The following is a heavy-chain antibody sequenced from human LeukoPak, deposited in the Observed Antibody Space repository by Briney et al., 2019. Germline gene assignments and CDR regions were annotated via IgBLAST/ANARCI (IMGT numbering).Heavy chain of an antibody. Sequence: PGGSLRLSCAASGFTFSSYGMHWVRQAPGKGLEWVAFIRYDGSNKYYADSVKGRFTISRDNSKNTLYLQMNSLRAEDTAVYYCAKDLWFWSGYSKSYYYYYYMDVWGKGTTVTVSS. J-gene: IGHJ6*03. D-gene: IGHD3-3*01. CDR1: GFTFSSYG. CDR2: IRYDGSNK. CDR3: AKDLWFWSGYSKSYYYYYYMDV. V-gene: IGHV3-30*02.